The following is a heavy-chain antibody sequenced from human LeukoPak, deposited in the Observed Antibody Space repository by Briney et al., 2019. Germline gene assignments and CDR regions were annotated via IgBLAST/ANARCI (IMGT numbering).Heavy chain of an antibody. D-gene: IGHD6-19*01. V-gene: IGHV4-34*01. J-gene: IGHJ4*02. CDR3: ARKWSYGIAVAGIGGFDY. CDR2: INHSGST. CDR1: GGSFSGYY. Sequence: SETLSLTCAVYGGSFSGYYWSWIRQPPGKGLEWIGEINHSGSTNYNPSLKSRVTISVDTSKNQFSLKLSSVTAADTAVYYCARKWSYGIAVAGIGGFDYWGQGTLVTVSS.